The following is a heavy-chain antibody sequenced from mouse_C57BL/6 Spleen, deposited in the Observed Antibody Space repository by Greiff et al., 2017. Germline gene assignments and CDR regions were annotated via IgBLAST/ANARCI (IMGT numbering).Heavy chain of an antibody. CDR1: GYTFTSYW. J-gene: IGHJ2*01. CDR2: IDPSDSYT. V-gene: IGHV1-59*01. D-gene: IGHD1-1*01. Sequence: QVQLQQPGAELVRPGTSVKLSCKASGYTFTSYWMHWVKQRPGQGFEWIGVIDPSDSYTNYNQKIKGKATLTVDTSSSTAYMQLSSLTSEDSAVYYCARKRITTVVEDYWGQGTTLTVSS. CDR3: ARKRITTVVEDY.